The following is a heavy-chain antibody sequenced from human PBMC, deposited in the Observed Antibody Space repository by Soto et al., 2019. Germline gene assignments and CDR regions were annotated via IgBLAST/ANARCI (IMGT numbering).Heavy chain of an antibody. D-gene: IGHD4-17*01. V-gene: IGHV5-51*01. CDR3: ARHGFYGDYSSNYFDP. J-gene: IGHJ5*02. CDR1: GYSFSNYW. Sequence: PGESLKISCXGSGYSFSNYWIAWVRQMPGKGLEYMGIIYPSDSQTRYSPSFQGQVTISADKSISTAYLQWTSLKASDTAIYYCARHGFYGDYSSNYFDPWGQGTLVTVSS. CDR2: IYPSDSQT.